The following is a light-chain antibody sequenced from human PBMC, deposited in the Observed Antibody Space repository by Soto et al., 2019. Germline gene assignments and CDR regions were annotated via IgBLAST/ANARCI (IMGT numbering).Light chain of an antibody. CDR1: QFIGNA. J-gene: IGKJ1*01. V-gene: IGKV1-6*01. Sequence: ALQMTQSPSSMSASVVDRVTISFRASQFIGNALGWDQQKPGKPPKVLIYGASNLQSGVPPRFSGSGSGTDFTLAISSLQPEDSATYYCLQDINYPWTFGQGTKVDIK. CDR2: GAS. CDR3: LQDINYPWT.